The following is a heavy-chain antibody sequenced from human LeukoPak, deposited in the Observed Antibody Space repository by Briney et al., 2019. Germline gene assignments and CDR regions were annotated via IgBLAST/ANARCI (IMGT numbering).Heavy chain of an antibody. Sequence: GGSLRLSCAASGFTFSSYSMNWVRQAPGKGLEWVSSISSSSSYIYYAASVKGRFTISRDNAKSSLYLQMNSLRAEDTAFYYCARDKIPSAGTPRGFDPWGQGTLVTVSS. CDR2: ISSSSSYI. J-gene: IGHJ5*02. CDR1: GFTFSSYS. D-gene: IGHD6-13*01. CDR3: ARDKIPSAGTPRGFDP. V-gene: IGHV3-21*04.